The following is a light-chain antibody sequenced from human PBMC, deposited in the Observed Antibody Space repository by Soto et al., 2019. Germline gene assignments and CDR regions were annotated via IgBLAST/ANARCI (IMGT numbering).Light chain of an antibody. Sequence: QSVLTQPRSMSGSPAQSVTISCTGTSSDVGGYNYVSWYQQHPGKAPKLMIYDVSQRPSGVPDRFSGSKSGNTASLTISGLQAEDEADYYCGSYAGSYTWVFGGGTKLTV. V-gene: IGLV2-11*01. CDR2: DVS. CDR3: GSYAGSYTWV. J-gene: IGLJ2*01. CDR1: SSDVGGYNY.